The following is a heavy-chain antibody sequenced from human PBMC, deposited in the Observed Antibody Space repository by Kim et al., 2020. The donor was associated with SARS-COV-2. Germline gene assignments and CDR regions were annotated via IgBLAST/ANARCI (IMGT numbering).Heavy chain of an antibody. V-gene: IGHV4-59*13. CDR2: IYYSGST. CDR1: GGSISSYY. J-gene: IGHJ5*02. Sequence: SETLSLTCTVSGGSISSYYWSWIRQPPGKGLEWIGYIYYSGSTNYNPSLKSRVTISVDTSKNQFSLKLSSVTAADTAVYYCARDYYGSGESPERGWFDPWGQGTLVTVSS. CDR3: ARDYYGSGESPERGWFDP. D-gene: IGHD3-10*01.